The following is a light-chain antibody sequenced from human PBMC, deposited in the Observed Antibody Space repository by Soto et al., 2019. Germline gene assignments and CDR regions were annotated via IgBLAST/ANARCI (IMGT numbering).Light chain of an antibody. CDR3: CSYADVNTVV. V-gene: IGLV2-23*01. J-gene: IGLJ2*01. CDR1: SSDVGSYNL. CDR2: EGG. Sequence: QSALTQPASVSGSPGQSITISCTGTSSDVGSYNLVSWYQQHPDKAPKLMIYEGGKRPSGVSNRFSGSKSGNTASLTISGLQAEDEADYYCCSYADVNTVVFGGGTKLTVL.